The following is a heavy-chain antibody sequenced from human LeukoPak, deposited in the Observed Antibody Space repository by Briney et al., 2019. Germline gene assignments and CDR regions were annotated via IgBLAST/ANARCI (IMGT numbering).Heavy chain of an antibody. CDR2: ISNGNT. CDR1: GFPFSNHA. D-gene: IGHD2-21*02. V-gene: IGHV3-23*01. CDR3: VREAGYCASVCLKSNWFDP. J-gene: IGHJ5*02. Sequence: GGSLRLSCAASGFPFSNHAMSWVRQPPGKGLEWVSAISNGNTYYADSVRGRFTIPRDDSKNMVYLQMNSLRVGDTARYYCVREAGYCASVCLKSNWFDPWGQGTLVTVSS.